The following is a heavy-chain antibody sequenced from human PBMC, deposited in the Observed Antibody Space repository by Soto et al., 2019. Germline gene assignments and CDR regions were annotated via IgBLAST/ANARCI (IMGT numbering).Heavy chain of an antibody. Sequence: GASVKVSCKASGYTFTSYGISWVRQAPGQGLEWMGWISAYNGNTNYAQKLQGRVTMTTDTSTSTAYMELRSLRSDDTAVYYCARVRYDFWSGYHPADMDVWGQGTTVTVSS. V-gene: IGHV1-18*04. CDR1: GYTFTSYG. J-gene: IGHJ6*02. D-gene: IGHD3-3*01. CDR3: ARVRYDFWSGYHPADMDV. CDR2: ISAYNGNT.